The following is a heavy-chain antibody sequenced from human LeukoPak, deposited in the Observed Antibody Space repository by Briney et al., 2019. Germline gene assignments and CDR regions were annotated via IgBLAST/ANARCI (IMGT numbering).Heavy chain of an antibody. CDR2: VYSTGHT. J-gene: IGHJ4*02. CDR3: ARHHTSSKPIDY. V-gene: IGHV4-39*01. CDR1: GDSLYY. Sequence: PSETLSLTCTVSGDSLYYWGWIRRPPGKGLEGIGSVYSTGHTNYNLSLKSRVTMSIDTSKNQLSLKLTSVTAADTAMYYCARHHTSSKPIDYWGQGTLVTVSS. D-gene: IGHD3-16*01.